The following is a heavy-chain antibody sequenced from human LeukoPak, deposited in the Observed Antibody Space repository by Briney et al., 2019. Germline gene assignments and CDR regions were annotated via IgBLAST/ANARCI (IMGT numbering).Heavy chain of an antibody. D-gene: IGHD1-1*01. J-gene: IGHJ4*02. CDR2: IYYSGST. CDR1: GGSISSGGYD. V-gene: IGHV4-31*03. Sequence: SETLSLTCTVSGGSISSGGYDWSWIRQHPGKGLEWIGYIYYSGSTYYNPSLKSRVTISVDTSKNQFSLKLSSVTAADTAVYYCARDRRTGETDYWGQGTLVTVSS. CDR3: ARDRRTGETDY.